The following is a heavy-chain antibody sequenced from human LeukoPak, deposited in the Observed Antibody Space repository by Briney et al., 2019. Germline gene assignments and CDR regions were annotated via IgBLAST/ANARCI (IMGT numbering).Heavy chain of an antibody. CDR3: AKNAAYYYDSSGYYYFDY. D-gene: IGHD3-22*01. V-gene: IGHV3-23*01. CDR2: ISGSGGST. J-gene: IGHJ4*02. CDR1: GVTFSSYA. Sequence: PGGSLRLSCAASGVTFSSYAMTWVRQAPGKGLEWVSAISGSGGSTYYADSVKGRFTISRDNSKNTLYLQMNSLRAEDTAVYYCAKNAAYYYDSSGYYYFDYWGQGTLVTVSS.